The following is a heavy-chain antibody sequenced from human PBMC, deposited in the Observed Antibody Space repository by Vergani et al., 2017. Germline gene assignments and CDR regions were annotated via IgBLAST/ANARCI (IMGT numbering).Heavy chain of an antibody. CDR1: GYNFTTYW. V-gene: IGHV5-10-1*03. CDR3: ASRDYYDSTGYGDAFDV. D-gene: IGHD3-22*01. J-gene: IGHJ3*01. Sequence: EVQLVQSGAEVKKPGESLRISCKASGYNFTTYWITWVRQMPGKGLEWMGRIDPIDSYINYHPSFPAHVTISADKSISTDYLQWSSLKASDTAMYYCASRDYYDSTGYGDAFDVWGQGTMVTVSS. CDR2: IDPIDSYI.